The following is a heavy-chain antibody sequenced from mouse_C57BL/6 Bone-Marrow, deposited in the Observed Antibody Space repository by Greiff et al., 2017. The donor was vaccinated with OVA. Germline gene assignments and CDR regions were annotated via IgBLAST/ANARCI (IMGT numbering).Heavy chain of an antibody. CDR3: ARDWCYFDY. D-gene: IGHD1-1*02. J-gene: IGHJ2*01. CDR1: GFTFSSYG. CDR2: ISSGGSYT. Sequence: DVQLVASWGDLVKPGGSLKLSCAASGFTFSSYGMSWVRQTPDKRLEWVATISSGGSYTYYPDSVKGRFTISRDNAKNTLYLQMSSLKSEDTAMYYCARDWCYFDYWGPGTTLTVSS. V-gene: IGHV5-6*01.